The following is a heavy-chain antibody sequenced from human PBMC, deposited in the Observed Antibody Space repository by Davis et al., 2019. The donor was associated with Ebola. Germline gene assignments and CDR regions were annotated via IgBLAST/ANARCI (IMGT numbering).Heavy chain of an antibody. D-gene: IGHD1-26*01. J-gene: IGHJ3*02. V-gene: IGHV1-18*04. CDR3: ARTSIVGTTTTASDI. CDR2: ISAYNGNI. CDR1: GYTFPSYA. Sequence: ASVKVSCTASGYTFPSYAINWVRQAPGQGLEWMGWISAYNGNINYAQKFQGRVTMTTDPSTSTAYMELRSLRSDDTAVYFCARTSIVGTTTTASDIWGQGTLVTVSS.